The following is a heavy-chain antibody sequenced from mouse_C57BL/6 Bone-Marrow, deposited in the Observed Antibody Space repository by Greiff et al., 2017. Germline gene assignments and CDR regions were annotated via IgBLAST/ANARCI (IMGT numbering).Heavy chain of an antibody. Sequence: QVHVKQSGPELVKPGASVKLSCKASGYTFTSYDINWVKQRPGQGLEWIGWIYPRDGSTKYNEKFKGKATLTVDTSSSTAYMELHCLTSEDSAVYFCARDYPYAMDYWGQGTSVTVSS. CDR3: ARDYPYAMDY. J-gene: IGHJ4*01. D-gene: IGHD2-4*01. V-gene: IGHV1-85*01. CDR1: GYTFTSYD. CDR2: IYPRDGST.